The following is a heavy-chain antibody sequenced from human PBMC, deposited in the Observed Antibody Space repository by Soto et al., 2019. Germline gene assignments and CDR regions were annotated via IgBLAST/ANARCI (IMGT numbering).Heavy chain of an antibody. Sequence: SETLSLTCTVSGGSISSSNYYWGWIRQPPGKGLEWIGSVYYSGNTYYNPSLKSRVTMSVDTSKNQFSLKLSSVTAADTAVYYCARHSSSSYYMDVWGKGTTVTLSS. J-gene: IGHJ6*03. CDR3: ARHSSSSYYMDV. D-gene: IGHD6-6*01. CDR1: GGSISSSNYY. V-gene: IGHV4-39*01. CDR2: VYYSGNT.